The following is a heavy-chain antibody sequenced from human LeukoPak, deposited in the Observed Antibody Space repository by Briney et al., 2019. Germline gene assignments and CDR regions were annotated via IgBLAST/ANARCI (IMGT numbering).Heavy chain of an antibody. V-gene: IGHV5-51*01. Sequence: GESLKISCKGSGYSFTSYWIGWVRQMPGKGLEWMGIIYPGDSDTRYSPSFQGQVTISADKSISTAYLQWSSLKASDTAMYYCARSGHLGYCSSTSCSSVYYYYYMDVWGKGTTVTVSS. J-gene: IGHJ6*03. CDR3: ARSGHLGYCSSTSCSSVYYYYYMDV. CDR2: IYPGDSDT. D-gene: IGHD2-2*01. CDR1: GYSFTSYW.